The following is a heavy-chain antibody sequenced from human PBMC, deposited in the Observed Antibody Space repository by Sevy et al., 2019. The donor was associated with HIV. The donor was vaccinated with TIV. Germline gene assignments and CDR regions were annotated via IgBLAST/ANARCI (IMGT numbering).Heavy chain of an antibody. CDR1: GYSFPSFW. V-gene: IGHV5-51*01. D-gene: IGHD2-2*02. J-gene: IGHJ3*02. CDR3: ARPSGPDCSSTSCYNYDAFDI. Sequence: GESLKISCKGSGYSFPSFWIGWVRQMPGKGLESMGIIYPGDSDTRYSPSFQGQVTISADKSISTAYLQWSSLKASDTAMYYCARPSGPDCSSTSCYNYDAFDIWGQGTMVTVSS. CDR2: IYPGDSDT.